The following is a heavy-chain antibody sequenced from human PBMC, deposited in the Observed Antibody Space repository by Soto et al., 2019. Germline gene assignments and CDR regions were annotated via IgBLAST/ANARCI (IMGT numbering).Heavy chain of an antibody. CDR1: GFTFSSYA. CDR3: AKYWRGSEY. Sequence: EVQLLESGGGLVQPGGSLRLSCAASGFTFSSYAMSWVRQAPGKGLEWVSAISGSVGSTYYADSVKGWFTISRDNSKNALYLQINGLSAEDTAVYYCAKYWRGSEYCGQGTLVTVSS. J-gene: IGHJ4*02. D-gene: IGHD1-26*01. V-gene: IGHV3-23*01. CDR2: ISGSVGST.